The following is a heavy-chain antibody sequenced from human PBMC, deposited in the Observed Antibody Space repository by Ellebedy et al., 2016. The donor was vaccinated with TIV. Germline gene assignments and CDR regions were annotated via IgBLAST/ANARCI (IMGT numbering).Heavy chain of an antibody. D-gene: IGHD3-22*01. V-gene: IGHV1-46*04. J-gene: IGHJ4*02. Sequence: ASVKVSCKASGYSFTNYYIHWVRQAPGQGLEWMGIINPSGGSTSYAQKLQGRVTMTRDTSTSTVYMELSSLRSEDTAVYYCARDKGYYYDSSGYYPAIWGQGTLVTVSS. CDR3: ARDKGYYYDSSGYYPAI. CDR2: INPSGGST. CDR1: GYSFTNYY.